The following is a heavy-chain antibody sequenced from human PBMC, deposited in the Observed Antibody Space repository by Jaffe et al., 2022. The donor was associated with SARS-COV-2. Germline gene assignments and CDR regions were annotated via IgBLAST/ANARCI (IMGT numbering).Heavy chain of an antibody. Sequence: EVQLVESGGGLVKPGGSLRLSCAASGFTFSTYSMDWVRQAPGKGLEWVSSISSGSTYIYYADSVKGRFTISRDNAKNSLYLQMNSLRAEDTAVYYCARFSIEASLSFVDYWGQGTLVTVSS. D-gene: IGHD3-3*02. CDR2: ISSGSTYI. CDR3: ARFSIEASLSFVDY. V-gene: IGHV3-21*06. J-gene: IGHJ4*02. CDR1: GFTFSTYS.